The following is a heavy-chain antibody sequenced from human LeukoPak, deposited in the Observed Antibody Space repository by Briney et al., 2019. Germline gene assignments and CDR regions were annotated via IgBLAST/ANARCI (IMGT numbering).Heavy chain of an antibody. CDR2: IYYSGST. V-gene: IGHV4-39*01. J-gene: IGHJ4*02. D-gene: IGHD3-3*01. CDR3: ARGSVLRHFNY. CDR1: GGSISSSSYY. Sequence: PSETLSLTCIVSGGSISSSSYYWGWIRQPPGKGLEWIGSIYYSGSTYYNPSLKSRVTISVDTSKNQFSLSLSSVTAADTAVYYCARGSVLRHFNYWGQGTLVTVSS.